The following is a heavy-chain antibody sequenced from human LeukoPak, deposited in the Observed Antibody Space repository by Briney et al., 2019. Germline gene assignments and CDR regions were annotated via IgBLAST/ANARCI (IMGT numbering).Heavy chain of an antibody. D-gene: IGHD2-2*01. Sequence: GGSLRLSCAASGFTFSNYWLTWVRQAPGKGLEWVANIKQDGSEKHYVDSVKGRFTISRDNAKRSLYLQMNSLRAEDTAVFYCAKDRTSSPGHYWGQGTPVTVSP. CDR2: IKQDGSEK. CDR1: GFTFSNYW. V-gene: IGHV3-7*01. CDR3: AKDRTSSPGHY. J-gene: IGHJ4*02.